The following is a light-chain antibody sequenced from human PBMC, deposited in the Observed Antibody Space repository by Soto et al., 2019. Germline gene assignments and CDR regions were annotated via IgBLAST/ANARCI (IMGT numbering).Light chain of an antibody. J-gene: IGKJ1*01. CDR3: QQYGSSPGT. Sequence: EVVMTQSPATLSVSPGERATLSCRASQGLGTNLAWYQQKPGQGPRLLIYAASTRATGVPARFSGSGSQTEFTLTISSLQSEDFAVYYCQQYGSSPGTFGQGTKVDIK. V-gene: IGKV3-15*01. CDR1: QGLGTN. CDR2: AAS.